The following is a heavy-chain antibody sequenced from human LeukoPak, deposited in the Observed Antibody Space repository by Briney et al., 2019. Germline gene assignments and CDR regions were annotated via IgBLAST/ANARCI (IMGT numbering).Heavy chain of an antibody. Sequence: GASVKVSCKVSGYTLTELSMHWVRQAPGKGLEWVGVFDPEDGETIYAQKFQGRVTMTEDTSTDTAYMELSSLRSEDTAVYYCATDRRHGDPLQGRYWGQGTLVTVSS. CDR1: GYTLTELS. D-gene: IGHD4-17*01. V-gene: IGHV1-24*01. J-gene: IGHJ4*02. CDR3: ATDRRHGDPLQGRY. CDR2: FDPEDGET.